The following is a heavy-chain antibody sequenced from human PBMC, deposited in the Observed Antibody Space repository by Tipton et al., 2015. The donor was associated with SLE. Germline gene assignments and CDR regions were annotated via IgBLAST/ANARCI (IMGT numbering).Heavy chain of an antibody. J-gene: IGHJ3*02. CDR2: SYYSGST. Sequence: LRLSCTVSGGSISSHYWSWIRQPPGKGLEWIGYSYYSGSTNYNPSLKSRVTISVDTSKNQFSLKLSSVTAADTAVYYCAGELGNDAFDIWGLGTMVTVSS. D-gene: IGHD7-27*01. CDR3: AGELGNDAFDI. V-gene: IGHV4-59*11. CDR1: GGSISSHY.